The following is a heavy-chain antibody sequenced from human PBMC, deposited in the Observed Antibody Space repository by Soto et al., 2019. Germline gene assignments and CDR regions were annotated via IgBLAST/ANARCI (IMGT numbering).Heavy chain of an antibody. Sequence: EVQLLESGGGLVQPGGSLRLSCEASGFTFSGYAMNWVRQAPGKGVEWVASISGSGTTTYYADSVKGRFTIARDNSKNTLYLQMHSLRAEDTAVYYCGRGRGSYSFDYWGQGTLITVSS. D-gene: IGHD3-16*01. CDR2: ISGSGTTT. V-gene: IGHV3-23*01. J-gene: IGHJ4*02. CDR1: GFTFSGYA. CDR3: GRGRGSYSFDY.